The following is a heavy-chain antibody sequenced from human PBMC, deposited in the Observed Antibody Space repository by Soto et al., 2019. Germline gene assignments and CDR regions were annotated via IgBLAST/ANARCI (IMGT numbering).Heavy chain of an antibody. V-gene: IGHV1-69*02. Sequence: ASVKVSCKASGGTFSSYTISWVRQAPGQGLEWMGRIIPILGIANYAQKFQGRVTITADKSTSTAYMELSSLRSEDTAVYYCARVTYYGSGSYYKGAFDIWGQGTMVTVSS. J-gene: IGHJ3*02. CDR1: GGTFSSYT. D-gene: IGHD3-10*01. CDR2: IIPILGIA. CDR3: ARVTYYGSGSYYKGAFDI.